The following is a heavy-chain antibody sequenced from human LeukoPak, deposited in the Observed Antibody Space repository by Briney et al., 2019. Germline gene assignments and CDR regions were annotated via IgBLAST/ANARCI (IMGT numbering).Heavy chain of an antibody. D-gene: IGHD3-22*01. J-gene: IGHJ4*02. CDR3: ARAYYDSSGYPDYYFDY. CDR1: GFTFSSYG. Sequence: GGSLRLSCAASGFTFSSYGMHWVRQAPGKGLEWVAVIWYDGSNKYYADSVKGRFTISRDNSKNTLYLQMNSLRAEDTAMYYCARAYYDSSGYPDYYFDYWGQGTLVTVSS. CDR2: IWYDGSNK. V-gene: IGHV3-33*01.